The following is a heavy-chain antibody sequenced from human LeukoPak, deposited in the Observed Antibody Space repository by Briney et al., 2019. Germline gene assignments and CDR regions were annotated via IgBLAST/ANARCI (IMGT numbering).Heavy chain of an antibody. CDR3: ARHSDVIGAI. D-gene: IGHD3-10*01. Sequence: GESLKISCKASGYTFTHQWIGGVRPKSGSGLEWMGIIYPRDSDTRYSPSFQGHVSISADTSINTAYLEWSRLEASDTAIYYCARHSDVIGAIWGEGTLVTVSS. J-gene: IGHJ4*02. CDR2: IYPRDSDT. CDR1: GYTFTHQW. V-gene: IGHV5-51*01.